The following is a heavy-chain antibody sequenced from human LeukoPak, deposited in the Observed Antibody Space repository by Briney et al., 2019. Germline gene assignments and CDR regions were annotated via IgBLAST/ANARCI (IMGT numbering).Heavy chain of an antibody. CDR2: IYYSGST. CDR1: GGSISSYY. Sequence: SETLSLTSTVSGGSISSYYWSWIRRPPGKGLEWIGYIYYSGSTNYNPSLKSRVTISVDTSKNQFSLKLSSVTAADTAVYYCARESKDFWSGSKYGMDVWGQGTTVTVSS. J-gene: IGHJ6*01. CDR3: ARESKDFWSGSKYGMDV. V-gene: IGHV4-59*01. D-gene: IGHD3-3*01.